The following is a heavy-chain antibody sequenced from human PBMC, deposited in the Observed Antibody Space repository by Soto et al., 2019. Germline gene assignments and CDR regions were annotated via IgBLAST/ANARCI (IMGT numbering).Heavy chain of an antibody. Sequence: GGSLRLSCAASGFTFSSYAMHWVRQAPGKGLEWVAVISYDGSNKYYADSVKGRFTISRDNSKNTLYLQMNSLRAEDTAVYYCARLGRFLEWSDDYWGQGTLVTVSS. CDR1: GFTFSSYA. J-gene: IGHJ4*02. CDR2: ISYDGSNK. CDR3: ARLGRFLEWSDDY. V-gene: IGHV3-30-3*01. D-gene: IGHD3-3*01.